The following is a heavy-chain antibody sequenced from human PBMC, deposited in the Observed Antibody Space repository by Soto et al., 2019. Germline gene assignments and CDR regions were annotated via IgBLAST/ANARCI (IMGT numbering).Heavy chain of an antibody. V-gene: IGHV4-31*03. D-gene: IGHD3-10*01. CDR3: ARVRGSGSYAAHYFDS. J-gene: IGHJ4*01. CDR1: GGSISNGGYY. Sequence: SETLSLTCTVSGGSISNGGYYWNWVRQHPGKGLEWIGYIHYSGSTWYNPSLESRVTISVDTSKDQFSLKLRSVTAADTAVYYCARVRGSGSYAAHYFDSWGQGTLVTVSS. CDR2: IHYSGST.